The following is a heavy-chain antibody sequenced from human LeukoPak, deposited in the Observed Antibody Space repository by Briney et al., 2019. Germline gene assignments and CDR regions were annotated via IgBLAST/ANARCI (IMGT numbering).Heavy chain of an antibody. V-gene: IGHV4-59*12. CDR3: ARGDFFGY. CDR1: GGSINSYY. J-gene: IGHJ4*02. Sequence: PSETLSLTCTVSGGSINSYYWSWIRQPPGKGLEWVGYIYYRGSTNNNPSLKSRVTISVDTSKNQFSLKLNSLTAADTAVYYCARGDFFGYWGQGTLVTVSS. CDR2: IYYRGST. D-gene: IGHD3-3*01.